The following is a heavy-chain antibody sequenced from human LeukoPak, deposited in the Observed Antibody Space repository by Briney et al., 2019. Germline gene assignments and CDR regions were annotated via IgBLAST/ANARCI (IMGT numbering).Heavy chain of an antibody. D-gene: IGHD1-1*01. V-gene: IGHV7-4-1*02. Sequence: ASVKVSCTASGYTFTSYAMNWVRQAPGQGLEWMGWIDTNTGNPTYAQGFTGRFVFSLDTSVSTAYLQISSLKAEDTAVYYCAGLGQLGADIWGQGTMVTVSS. J-gene: IGHJ3*02. CDR3: AGLGQLGADI. CDR2: IDTNTGNP. CDR1: GYTFTSYA.